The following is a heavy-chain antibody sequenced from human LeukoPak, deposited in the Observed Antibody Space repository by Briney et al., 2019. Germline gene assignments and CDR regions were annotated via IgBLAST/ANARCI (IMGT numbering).Heavy chain of an antibody. CDR2: MNPNSGNT. Sequence: GASVKVSCKASGYTFTSYDINWVRQSTGQGLEWMGWMNPNSGNTGYAQKFQGRVTMTRNTSISTAYMELSSLRSEDTAVYYCAREVLFSSGWYGPAPSGYWGQGTLVTVSS. CDR3: AREVLFSSGWYGPAPSGY. V-gene: IGHV1-8*01. J-gene: IGHJ4*02. D-gene: IGHD6-19*01. CDR1: GYTFTSYD.